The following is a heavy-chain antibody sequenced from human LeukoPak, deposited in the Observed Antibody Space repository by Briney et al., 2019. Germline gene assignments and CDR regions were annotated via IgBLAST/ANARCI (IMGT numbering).Heavy chain of an antibody. D-gene: IGHD3/OR15-3a*01. CDR1: GFTFDDYA. CDR3: AREPWTGRSHYYYYYMGV. V-gene: IGHV3-9*01. J-gene: IGHJ6*03. Sequence: PGGSLRLSCEASGFTFDDYAMHWVRQAPGKGLEWVSGISWNSANIAYGDSVKGRFTISRDDSEDTVYLQMNSLGPEDTAVYYCAREPWTGRSHYYYYYMGVWGKGTTVSVSS. CDR2: ISWNSANI.